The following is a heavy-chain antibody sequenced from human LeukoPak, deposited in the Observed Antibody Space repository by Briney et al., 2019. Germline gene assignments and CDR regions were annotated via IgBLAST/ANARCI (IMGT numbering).Heavy chain of an antibody. D-gene: IGHD3-22*01. J-gene: IGHJ4*02. CDR1: GYTFTSYY. CDR3: ASLLENYYDSSGDTRAY. Sequence: ASVKVSCKASGYTFTSYYMHWVRQAPGQGLEWMGIINPSGGSTSYAQKFQGRVTMTRDTSTSTAYMELSSLRSEDTAVYYCASLLENYYDSSGDTRAYWGQGTLVTVSS. V-gene: IGHV1-46*01. CDR2: INPSGGST.